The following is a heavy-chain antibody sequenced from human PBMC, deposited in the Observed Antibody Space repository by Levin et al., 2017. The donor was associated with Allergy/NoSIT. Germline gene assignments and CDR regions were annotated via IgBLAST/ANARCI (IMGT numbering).Heavy chain of an antibody. Sequence: SETLSLTCTVSGGSISSSSKYCGWVRQPPGKGLEWIASDYYSGSTYYNPSLKSRVTISVDTSKRQFSLRVNSVTAADTAEYYCATGDEGFDHWGQGTLVTVSS. CDR1: GGSISSSSKY. J-gene: IGHJ4*02. CDR2: DYYSGST. V-gene: IGHV4-39*07. CDR3: ATGDEGFDH.